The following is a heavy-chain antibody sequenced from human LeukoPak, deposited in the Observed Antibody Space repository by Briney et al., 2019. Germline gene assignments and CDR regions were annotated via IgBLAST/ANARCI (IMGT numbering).Heavy chain of an antibody. CDR1: GFTVSSNY. D-gene: IGHD2-15*01. CDR3: ARDPLGYCSGGSCYSGDY. V-gene: IGHV3-53*01. CDR2: IYSGGST. Sequence: GGSLRLSCAASGFTVSSNYMGWVRQAPGKGLEWVSVIYSGGSTYYADSVKGRFTISRDNSKNTLYLQMNSLRAEDTAVYYCARDPLGYCSGGSCYSGDYWGQGTLVTVSS. J-gene: IGHJ4*02.